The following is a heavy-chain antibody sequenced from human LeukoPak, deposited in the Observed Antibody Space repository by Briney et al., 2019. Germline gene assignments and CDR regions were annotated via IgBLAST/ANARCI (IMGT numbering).Heavy chain of an antibody. CDR3: ARGLLTGYSSSWYVGSYNWFDP. D-gene: IGHD6-13*01. J-gene: IGHJ5*02. CDR2: INHSGST. V-gene: IGHV4-34*01. CDR1: GGSSSGYY. Sequence: PSETLSLTCAVYGGSSSGYYWSWIRQPPGKGLEWIGEINHSGSTNYNPSLKSRDTISVDTSKNQFSLKLSSVTAADTAVYYCARGLLTGYSSSWYVGSYNWFDPWGQGTLVTVSS.